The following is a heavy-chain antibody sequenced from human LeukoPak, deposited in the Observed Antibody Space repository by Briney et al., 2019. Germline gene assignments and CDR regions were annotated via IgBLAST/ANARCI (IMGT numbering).Heavy chain of an antibody. CDR1: GFTFGSYS. V-gene: IGHV3-21*01. CDR2: ISSSSGYI. CDR3: ARVPGDY. D-gene: IGHD3-10*01. J-gene: IGHJ4*02. Sequence: GGSLRLSCAASGFTFGSYSMNWVRQAPGKGLEWVSSISSSSGYIYYADSVKGRFTISRDNAKNSLYLQMNSLRAEDTAVYYCARVPGDYWGQGTLVTVSS.